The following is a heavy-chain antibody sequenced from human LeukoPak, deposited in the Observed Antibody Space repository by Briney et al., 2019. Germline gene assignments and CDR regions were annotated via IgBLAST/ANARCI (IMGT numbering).Heavy chain of an antibody. CDR2: IYSGGST. J-gene: IGHJ4*02. D-gene: IGHD3-10*01. CDR1: GFTVSSNY. Sequence: GGSLRLSCAASGFTVSSNYMSWVRQAPGKGLEWVPVIYSGGSTYYADSVKGRFTISRHNSKNTLYLQMNSLRAEDTAVYYCARSSGSGSYYTPLDYWGQGTLVTVSS. V-gene: IGHV3-53*04. CDR3: ARSSGSGSYYTPLDY.